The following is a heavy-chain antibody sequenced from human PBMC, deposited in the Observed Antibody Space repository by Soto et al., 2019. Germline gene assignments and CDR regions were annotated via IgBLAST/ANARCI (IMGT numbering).Heavy chain of an antibody. CDR2: ISADGSDK. Sequence: QVQLVESGGGVVQPGRSLRLSCAAAGFTFSNFGMHWVRQAPGKGLEWVAAISADGSDKYFSGSVKGRFTLYRENSKKSLFLQMNRLRLEGTAVYYCVKGSDVARQQLYYWGQGTLFMVSS. J-gene: IGHJ4*02. CDR3: VKGSDVARQQLYY. CDR1: GFTFSNFG. V-gene: IGHV3-30*18. D-gene: IGHD1-1*01.